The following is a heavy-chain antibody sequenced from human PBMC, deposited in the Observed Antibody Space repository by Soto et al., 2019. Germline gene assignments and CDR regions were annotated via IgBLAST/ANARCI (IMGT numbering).Heavy chain of an antibody. CDR3: AKSASVAGYEYYFDY. V-gene: IGHV3-9*01. J-gene: IGHJ4*02. D-gene: IGHD6-19*01. CDR1: GFTFDDYA. CDR2: ISWNSGSI. Sequence: EVQLVESGGGLVQPGRSLRLSCAASGFTFDDYAMHWVRQAPGKGLEWVSGISWNSGSIGYADSVKGRFTISRDNAKNSLYLQMNSLRAEDTALYYCAKSASVAGYEYYFDYWGQGTLVTVSS.